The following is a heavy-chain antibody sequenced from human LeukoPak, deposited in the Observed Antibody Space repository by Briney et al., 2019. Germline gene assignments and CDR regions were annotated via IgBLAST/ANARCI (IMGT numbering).Heavy chain of an antibody. CDR1: GFTFSSYS. D-gene: IGHD2-15*01. V-gene: IGHV3-21*01. CDR2: ISSSSSYI. CDR3: ARGFAGIVVVVAATQGWFDP. Sequence: GGSLRLSCAASGFTFSSYSMNWVRQAPGKGLEWVSSISSSSSYIYYADSVKGRFTISRDNAKNSLYLQMNSLRAEDTAVYYCARGFAGIVVVVAATQGWFDPWGQGTLVTVSS. J-gene: IGHJ5*02.